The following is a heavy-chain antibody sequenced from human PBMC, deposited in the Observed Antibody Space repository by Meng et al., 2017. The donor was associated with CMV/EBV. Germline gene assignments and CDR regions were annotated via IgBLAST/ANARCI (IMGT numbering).Heavy chain of an antibody. CDR1: GGSISSYY. D-gene: IGHD3-9*01. V-gene: IGHV4-59*01. Sequence: SETLSLTCTVSGGSISSYYWSWIRPPPGKGLEWIGYIYYSGSTNYNPSLKSRVTISVDTSKNQFSLKLSSVTAADTAVYYCARERVLYYDILTGWLGYYGMDVWGQGTTVTVSS. CDR3: ARERVLYYDILTGWLGYYGMDV. J-gene: IGHJ6*02. CDR2: IYYSGST.